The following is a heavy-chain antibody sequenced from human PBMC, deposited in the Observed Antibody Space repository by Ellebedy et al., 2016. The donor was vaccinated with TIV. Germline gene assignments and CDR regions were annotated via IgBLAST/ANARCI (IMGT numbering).Heavy chain of an antibody. CDR3: ARGGGRSSWYWRY. Sequence: GESLKISCAASGFSFSEHHMDWVRQAPGKGLEWVGRIRNKANYYTREYAASVKGRFTIPGDESKNSVYLQMNSLKSEDTALYYCARGGGRSSWYWRYWGQGTPVTV. D-gene: IGHD6-13*01. V-gene: IGHV3-72*01. J-gene: IGHJ4*02. CDR1: GFSFSEHH. CDR2: IRNKANYYTR.